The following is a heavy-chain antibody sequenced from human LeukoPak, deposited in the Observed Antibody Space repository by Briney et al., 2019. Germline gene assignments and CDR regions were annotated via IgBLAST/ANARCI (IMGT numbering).Heavy chain of an antibody. CDR2: MSAYNGNT. Sequence: ASVKVSCKASGYTFTSYGISWVRQAPGQGLEWMGWMSAYNGNTNYAQKLQGRVTMTTDTSTSTAYMELRSLRSDDTAVYYCARDPTIFGVVIIYHPDYWGQGTLVTVSS. CDR1: GYTFTSYG. V-gene: IGHV1-18*01. D-gene: IGHD3-3*01. CDR3: ARDPTIFGVVIIYHPDY. J-gene: IGHJ4*02.